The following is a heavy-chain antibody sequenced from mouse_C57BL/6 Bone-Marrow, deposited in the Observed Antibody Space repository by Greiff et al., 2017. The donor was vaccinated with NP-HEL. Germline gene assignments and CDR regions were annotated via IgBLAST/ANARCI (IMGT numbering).Heavy chain of an antibody. CDR1: GFSLTSYG. CDR2: IWSGGST. V-gene: IGHV2-2*01. CDR3: ARRSNYDDYAMDY. D-gene: IGHD2-5*01. J-gene: IGHJ4*01. Sequence: VQLQQSGPGLVQPSQSLSIPCTVSGFSLTSYGVHWVRQSPGKGLEWLGVIWSGGSTDYNAAFISRLSISKDNSKSQVFFKMNSLQADDTAIYYCARRSNYDDYAMDYWGQGTSVTVSS.